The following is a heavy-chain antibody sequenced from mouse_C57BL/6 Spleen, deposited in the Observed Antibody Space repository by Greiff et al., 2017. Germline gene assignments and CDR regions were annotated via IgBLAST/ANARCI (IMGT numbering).Heavy chain of an antibody. J-gene: IGHJ3*01. D-gene: IGHD1-1*01. Sequence: DVMLVESGGDLVKPGGSLKLSCAASGFTFSSYGMSWVRQTPDKRLEWVATISSGGSYTYYPDSVKGRFTISRDNAKNTPYLQMSSLKSEDTAMYYCAREDYYGSSSWFAYWGQGTLVTVSA. CDR1: GFTFSSYG. CDR2: ISSGGSYT. CDR3: AREDYYGSSSWFAY. V-gene: IGHV5-6*02.